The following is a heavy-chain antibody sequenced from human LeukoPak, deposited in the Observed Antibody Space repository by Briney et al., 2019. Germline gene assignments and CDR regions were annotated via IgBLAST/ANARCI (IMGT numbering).Heavy chain of an antibody. CDR1: GFTFCDYY. CDR2: IGDSGRTV. CDR3: ARDRLGDYDHSGYYDK. J-gene: IGHJ4*02. Sequence: PGGSLRLSCAASGFTFCDYYMSWLREAPGKGVEWVAYIGDSGRTVYYADSVKGRFTISRYNAKNSVYLQMNNLRAEDTAVYYCARDRLGDYDHSGYYDKWGQGTLVTVPS. D-gene: IGHD3-22*01. V-gene: IGHV3-11*01.